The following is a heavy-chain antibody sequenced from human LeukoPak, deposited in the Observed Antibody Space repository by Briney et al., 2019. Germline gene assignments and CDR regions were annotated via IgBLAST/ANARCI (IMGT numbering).Heavy chain of an antibody. Sequence: GGSLRLSCAASGFTFSSYGMHWVRQAPGKGLQWVAFIRYDGSNKYYADSVKGRFTISRDNSKNTLYLQMNSLRAEDTAVYYCAKERDTAMVTIDYWGQGTLVTVSS. CDR2: IRYDGSNK. CDR3: AKERDTAMVTIDY. D-gene: IGHD5-18*01. V-gene: IGHV3-30*02. CDR1: GFTFSSYG. J-gene: IGHJ4*02.